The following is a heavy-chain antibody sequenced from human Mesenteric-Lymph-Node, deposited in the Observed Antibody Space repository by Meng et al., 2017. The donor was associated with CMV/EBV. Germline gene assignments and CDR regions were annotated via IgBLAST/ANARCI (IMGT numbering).Heavy chain of an antibody. D-gene: IGHD6-13*01. CDR2: VYSDHSVT. Sequence: GESLKISCVASGFTFTNYAMNWVRQAPGKGLEWVSVVYSDHSVTYYADSVKGRFTISRDDSKNTLYLQMNGLRGDDTAVYYCAPWGVAATGLDYWGQGTRVTVSS. CDR3: APWGVAATGLDY. V-gene: IGHV3-23*03. J-gene: IGHJ4*02. CDR1: GFTFTNYA.